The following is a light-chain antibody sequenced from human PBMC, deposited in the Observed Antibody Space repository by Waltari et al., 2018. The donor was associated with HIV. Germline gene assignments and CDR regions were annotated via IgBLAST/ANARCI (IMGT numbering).Light chain of an antibody. V-gene: IGKV1-39*01. CDR3: QQSYSTPQT. Sequence: DIQMTQSPSSLSASVGDRVPITCRASQSISSYLNWYQQKPGKAPKLLIYAASTLHSGVPSRFSGSGSGTDFTLTISSLQPEDFATYFCQQSYSTPQTFGRGTKVEV. J-gene: IGKJ1*01. CDR2: AAS. CDR1: QSISSY.